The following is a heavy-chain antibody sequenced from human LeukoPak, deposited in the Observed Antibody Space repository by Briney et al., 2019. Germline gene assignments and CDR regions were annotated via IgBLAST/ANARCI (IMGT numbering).Heavy chain of an antibody. CDR3: ATDRGSAAFDI. CDR2: INTDGST. CDR1: GFAFGHYR. Sequence: PGGSLRLSCAASGFAFGHYRMHWVRQAPGKGLVWVSTINTDGSTTYADSVKGRFTVSRDNSENTLSLQMNSLRAEDTAVYYCATDRGSAAFDIWGQGTMVTVSS. D-gene: IGHD1-26*01. V-gene: IGHV3-74*01. J-gene: IGHJ3*02.